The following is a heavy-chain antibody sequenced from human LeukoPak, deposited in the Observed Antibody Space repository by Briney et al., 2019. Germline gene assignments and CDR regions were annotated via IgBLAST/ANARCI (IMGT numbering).Heavy chain of an antibody. V-gene: IGHV3-48*03. CDR1: GFTFSSYE. J-gene: IGHJ6*02. D-gene: IGHD2-15*01. CDR2: ISSRGTTI. CDR3: ARVRSGLHMDV. Sequence: GGSLRLSCAVSGFTFSSYEMNWVRQAPGKGLEWVSYISSRGTTIYYVDSVKGRFTISRDNAKNSLYLQMSSLRAEDTALYYCARVRSGLHMDVWGQGTTVTVSS.